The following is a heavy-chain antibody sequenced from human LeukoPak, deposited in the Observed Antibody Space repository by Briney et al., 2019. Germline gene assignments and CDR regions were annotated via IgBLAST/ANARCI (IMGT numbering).Heavy chain of an antibody. J-gene: IGHJ6*03. D-gene: IGHD3-3*01. CDR2: ISAYNGNT. CDR3: ARRRPSGYHGFWSGYYTAYYYYMDV. V-gene: IGHV1-18*01. CDR1: GYTFTSYG. Sequence: GASVKVSCKASGYTFTSYGISWVRQAPGQGLEWMGWISAYNGNTNYAQKLQGRVTMTTDTSTSTAYMELRSLRSDDTAVYYCARRRPSGYHGFWSGYYTAYYYYMDVWGKGTTVTVSS.